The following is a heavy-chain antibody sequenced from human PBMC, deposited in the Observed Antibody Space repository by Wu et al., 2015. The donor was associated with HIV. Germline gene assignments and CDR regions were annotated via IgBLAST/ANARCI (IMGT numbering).Heavy chain of an antibody. Sequence: QVQLMQSGGEVKKPGSSVKVTCKASGDGFTSYAVSWVRQAPGQGLEWMGGINPLFGTTKHVQRFQDRVTFSTDESKRTVYMELSSLRNEDTAVYYCARNTDSVATSLYSLGVWGQGTTVTVSS. V-gene: IGHV1-69*05. CDR3: ARNTDSVATSLYSLGV. CDR2: INPLFGTT. CDR1: GDGFTSYA. J-gene: IGHJ6*02. D-gene: IGHD5-12*01.